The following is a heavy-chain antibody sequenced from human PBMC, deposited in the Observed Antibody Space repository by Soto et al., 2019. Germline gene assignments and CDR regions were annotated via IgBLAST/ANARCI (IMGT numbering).Heavy chain of an antibody. V-gene: IGHV1-8*01. D-gene: IGHD3-10*01. CDR2: MNPNSGNT. Sequence: QVPLVQSGAEVKKPGASVKVSCKASGYTFTSYDINWVRQATGQGLEWMGWMNPNSGNTGYAQKFQGRVTMTRNTSISTAYMELSSLRSEDTAVYYCARGDNYYGSGSIENWFDPWGQGTLVTVSS. CDR3: ARGDNYYGSGSIENWFDP. CDR1: GYTFTSYD. J-gene: IGHJ5*02.